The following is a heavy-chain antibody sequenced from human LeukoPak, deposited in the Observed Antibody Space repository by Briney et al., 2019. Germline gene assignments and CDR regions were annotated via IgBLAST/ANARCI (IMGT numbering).Heavy chain of an antibody. CDR2: ISGSGGST. D-gene: IGHD2-15*01. CDR3: ARDIPTLGYCSGGSCYPGGIFDY. Sequence: GGSLRLSCAASGFTFSSYAMSWVRQAPGKGLEWVSAISGSGGSTYYADSVKGRFTISRDNSKNTLYLQMNSLRAEDTAVYYCARDIPTLGYCSGGSCYPGGIFDYWGQGTLVTVPS. J-gene: IGHJ4*02. CDR1: GFTFSSYA. V-gene: IGHV3-23*01.